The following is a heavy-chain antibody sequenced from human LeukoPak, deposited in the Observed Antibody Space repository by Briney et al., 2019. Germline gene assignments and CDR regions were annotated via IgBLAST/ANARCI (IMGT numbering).Heavy chain of an antibody. CDR3: TTDEDWNYARKDV. CDR2: TVSEIDGGTT. V-gene: IGHV3-15*04. Sequence: GGSLRLSCAASGLTFNYAWMSWVRQVPGKGLEWVGQTVSEIDGGTTDYAAPVKGRFTISRDDSKSTLYLQMNSLKIEDTAVYYCTTDEDWNYARKDVWGQGATVIVSS. J-gene: IGHJ6*02. D-gene: IGHD1-7*01. CDR1: GLTFNYAW.